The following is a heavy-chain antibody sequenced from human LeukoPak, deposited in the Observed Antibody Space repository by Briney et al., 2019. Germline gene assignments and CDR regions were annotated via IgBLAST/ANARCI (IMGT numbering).Heavy chain of an antibody. D-gene: IGHD1-1*01. V-gene: IGHV1-18*01. J-gene: IGHJ4*02. CDR1: GYTFISYG. Sequence: ASVKVSCKASGYTFISYGVSWVRQAPGQGLEWMGWISTYGGSTNYEQKLQGRVTVTTDTSTSTVYMELRSLRSDDTAVYYCARSNTEATGYYFDYWGQGTLVTVSS. CDR3: ARSNTEATGYYFDY. CDR2: ISTYGGST.